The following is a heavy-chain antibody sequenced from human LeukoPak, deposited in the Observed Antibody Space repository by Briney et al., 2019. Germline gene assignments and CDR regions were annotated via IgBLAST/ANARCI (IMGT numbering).Heavy chain of an antibody. D-gene: IGHD2-15*01. V-gene: IGHV3-48*01. CDR1: GFTFSTYS. CDR2: ISDSSAM. Sequence: GSLRLSCAASGFTFSTYSMKWVRQAPGKGLEWVSYISDSSAMYYADSVRGRFTISRENDKNSLFLQMNSLRAEDTAVYYCARDNGWSADFWGQGTLVTVSS. J-gene: IGHJ4*02. CDR3: ARDNGWSADF.